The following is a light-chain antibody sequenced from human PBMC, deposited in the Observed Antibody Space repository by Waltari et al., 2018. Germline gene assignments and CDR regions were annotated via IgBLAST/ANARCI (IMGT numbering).Light chain of an antibody. CDR3: QQYGSSVLYT. CDR1: QSLTKRY. CDR2: GAS. J-gene: IGKJ2*01. Sequence: VLTQSPGTLSLSPGERATLSCRASQSLTKRYLAGYQQKPGQAPRLLIYGASSRAAGIPDRFSGSGSGTDFTLTISRLEPEYFAVYYCQQYGSSVLYTFGQGTKLEIK. V-gene: IGKV3-20*01.